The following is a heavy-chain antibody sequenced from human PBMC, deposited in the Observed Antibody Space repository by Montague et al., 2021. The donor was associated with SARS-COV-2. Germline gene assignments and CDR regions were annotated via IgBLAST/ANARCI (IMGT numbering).Heavy chain of an antibody. J-gene: IGHJ5*02. V-gene: IGHV4-39*01. CDR3: AAQSSGGYCSSSSCYVWFDP. CDR1: GGSISSSSYY. Sequence: SEILSLTCTVSGGSISSSSYYWGWIRQLPGKGLEWIGSIHYSGSTYYNPSLKSRVTISVDTSKKHFSLKLSSVTAADTAVYFCAAQSSGGYCSSSSCYVWFDPWGQGTLVTVSS. D-gene: IGHD2-2*01. CDR2: IHYSGST.